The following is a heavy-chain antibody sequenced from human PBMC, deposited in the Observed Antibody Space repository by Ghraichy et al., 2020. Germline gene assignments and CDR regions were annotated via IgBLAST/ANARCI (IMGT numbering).Heavy chain of an antibody. V-gene: IGHV3-21*01. CDR2: ISDNSAFK. D-gene: IGHD3-10*01. J-gene: IGHJ5*02. CDR3: ARFTQSGSYPTFDH. Sequence: GGSLRLSCAASGFTFSSFTMNWVRQAPGKGLEWVSGISDNSAFKYYADSVKGRFTISRDDAKNSLFLQMDSLTVEDTAIYYCARFTQSGSYPTFDHWGQGTLVTVSS. CDR1: GFTFSSFT.